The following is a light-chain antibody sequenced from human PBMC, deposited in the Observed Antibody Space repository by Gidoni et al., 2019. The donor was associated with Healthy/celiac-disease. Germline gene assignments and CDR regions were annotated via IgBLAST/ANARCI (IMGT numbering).Light chain of an antibody. V-gene: IGKV3-11*01. CDR3: QQRSNWTPLT. CDR1: QSVSSY. J-gene: IGKJ4*01. CDR2: DAS. Sequence: ELVLTPSPAPLSLSPGERATLSCRARQSVSSYFAWYQQKPGQAPRLLIYDASNSATGIPARFSFSGSGTDFTLTISSLEPEDFAVYYCQQRSNWTPLTFGGGTKVEIK.